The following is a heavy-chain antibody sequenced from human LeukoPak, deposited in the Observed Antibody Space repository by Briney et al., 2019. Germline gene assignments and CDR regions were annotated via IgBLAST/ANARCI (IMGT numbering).Heavy chain of an antibody. Sequence: GASVKVSCKASGGTFSSYAISWVRQAPGQGLEWMGGIIPIFGTANYAQKFQGRVTITADESTSTAYMELSSLRSEDTAVYYCARDPGPGRAFDIWGQGTMVTVSS. CDR3: ARDPGPGRAFDI. J-gene: IGHJ3*02. CDR1: GGTFSSYA. D-gene: IGHD7-27*01. CDR2: IIPIFGTA. V-gene: IGHV1-69*13.